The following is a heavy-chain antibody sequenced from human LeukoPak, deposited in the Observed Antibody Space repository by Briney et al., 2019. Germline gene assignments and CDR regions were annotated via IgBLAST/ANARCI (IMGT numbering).Heavy chain of an antibody. D-gene: IGHD6-6*01. V-gene: IGHV4-59*01. CDR2: IYYSGST. J-gene: IGHJ6*02. CDR1: GGSISSYY. Sequence: PSETLSLTCTVSGGSISSYYWSWIRQPPGKGLGWIGYIYYSGSTNYNPSLKSRVTISVDTSKNQFSLKLSSVTAADTAVYYCARVGSSSWSHYYYYGMDVWGQGTTVTVSS. CDR3: ARVGSSSWSHYYYYGMDV.